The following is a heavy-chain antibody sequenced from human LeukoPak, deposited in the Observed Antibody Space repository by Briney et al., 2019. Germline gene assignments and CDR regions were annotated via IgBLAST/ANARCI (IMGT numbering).Heavy chain of an antibody. CDR3: AKDPSLGSELLNADY. CDR2: INPNSGDT. CDR1: GYTFTGYY. Sequence: AASVKVSCKASGYTFTGYYMRWVRQSPGQGVEWMGWINPNSGDTDYAQKFQGWVTMARDTSISTAYMELSRLESDDTAVYYCAKDPSLGSELLNADYWGQGTLVTVSS. J-gene: IGHJ4*02. V-gene: IGHV1-2*04. D-gene: IGHD1-26*01.